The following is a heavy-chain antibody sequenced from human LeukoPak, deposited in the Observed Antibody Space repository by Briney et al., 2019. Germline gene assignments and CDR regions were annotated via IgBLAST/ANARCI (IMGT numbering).Heavy chain of an antibody. J-gene: IGHJ4*02. Sequence: GGSLRLSCAASGFPFSTYAMHWVRQAPGEGLEYVSAISSNGVNTYYGNSVKGRFTISRDNSKNTLDLQMGSLRAEDTAVYYCARRGSGYSQNYFDYWGQGTLVTVSS. D-gene: IGHD3-22*01. CDR3: ARRGSGYSQNYFDY. CDR1: GFPFSTYA. CDR2: ISSNGVNT. V-gene: IGHV3-64*01.